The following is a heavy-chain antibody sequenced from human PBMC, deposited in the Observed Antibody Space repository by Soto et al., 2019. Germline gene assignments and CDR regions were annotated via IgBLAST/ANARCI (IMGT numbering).Heavy chain of an antibody. CDR2: ISYDGSNK. J-gene: IGHJ5*02. CDR3: AKGSRAGYNSNWFDP. CDR1: GFTFRSYG. D-gene: IGHD5-12*01. V-gene: IGHV3-30*18. Sequence: QVQLVESGGGVVQPGRSLRLSCAVSGFTFRSYGMHWVRQAPGKGLEWVAVISYDGSNKYYAASVKGRFTISRDNSKNTLYVQMNSLRAEDTAVYYCAKGSRAGYNSNWFDPWGQGTLVTVSS.